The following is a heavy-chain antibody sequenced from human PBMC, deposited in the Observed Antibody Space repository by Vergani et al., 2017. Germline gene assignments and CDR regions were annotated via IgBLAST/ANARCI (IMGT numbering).Heavy chain of an antibody. CDR1: GFTFTSSA. D-gene: IGHD3-16*02. CDR3: ARRSVSLRLGELSPLDY. V-gene: IGHV1-58*01. Sequence: QMQLVQSGPEVKKPGTSVKVSCKASGFTFTSSAVQWVRQARGQRLEWIGWIVVGSGNTNYAQKFQGRVTITADESTSTAYMELSSLRSEDTAVYYCARRSVSLRLGELSPLDYWGQGTLVTVSS. CDR2: IVVGSGNT. J-gene: IGHJ4*02.